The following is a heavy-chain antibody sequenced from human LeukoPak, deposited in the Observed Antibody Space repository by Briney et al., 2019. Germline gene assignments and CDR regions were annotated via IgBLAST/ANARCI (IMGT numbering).Heavy chain of an antibody. V-gene: IGHV4-39*01. CDR3: ARLRAVAGAGGWFDP. D-gene: IGHD6-19*01. CDR2: IYYSGST. J-gene: IGHJ5*02. Sequence: SETLSLTCPISGGSISSSSYYWGWIRQPPGTGLEWIASIYYSGSTYYNPSLKSRVTISVDTSKNQFSLKLSSVTAADTAVYYCARLRAVAGAGGWFDPWGQGTLVTVSS. CDR1: GGSISSSSYY.